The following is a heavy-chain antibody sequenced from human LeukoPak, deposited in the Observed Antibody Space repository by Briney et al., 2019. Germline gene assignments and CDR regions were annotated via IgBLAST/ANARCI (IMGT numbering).Heavy chain of an antibody. V-gene: IGHV1-69*13. CDR1: GGTFRTFA. D-gene: IGHD2-8*01. CDR2: IIPIFGIP. CDR3: ARRYCTNGVCYHDRGAFDI. J-gene: IGHJ3*02. Sequence: SVTVSCKASGGTFRTFAISWVRQAPGQGLEWMGGIIPIFGIPDSAQKFQGRLTITADESTTTAYMELSSLRSDDTAIYYCARRYCTNGVCYHDRGAFDIWGQGTMVTVSS.